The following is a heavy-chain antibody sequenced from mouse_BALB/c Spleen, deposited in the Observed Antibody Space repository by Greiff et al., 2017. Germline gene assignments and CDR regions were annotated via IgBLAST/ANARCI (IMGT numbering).Heavy chain of an antibody. V-gene: IGHV14-1*02. CDR2: SAPENGNT. D-gene: IGHD1-3*01. Sequence: EVQLQLFGAELVRPGALVKLSCKASGFNIIGYYLPWVKQRPEQGLAWIGWSAPENGNTIYDPKFQGKARITAETFSNSAYLQLSSLTSEDTAVYCCAKDNCDYFDCGGQGTTLTVSA. J-gene: IGHJ2*01. CDR1: GFNIIGYY. CDR3: AKDNCDYFDC.